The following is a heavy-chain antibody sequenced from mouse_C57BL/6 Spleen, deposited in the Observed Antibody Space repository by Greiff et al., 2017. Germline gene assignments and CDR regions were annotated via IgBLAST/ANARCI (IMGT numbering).Heavy chain of an antibody. V-gene: IGHV1-64*01. CDR1: GYTFTSYW. Sequence: QVQLQQPGAELVKPGASVKLSCKASGYTFTSYWMHWVKQRPGQGLEWIGMIHPNSGSTNYNEKIKSKATLTVDKSSSTAYMQLSSLTSEDSAVYYCARLGYGSPYYYAMDYWGQGTSVTVSS. CDR3: ARLGYGSPYYYAMDY. D-gene: IGHD1-1*01. J-gene: IGHJ4*01. CDR2: IHPNSGST.